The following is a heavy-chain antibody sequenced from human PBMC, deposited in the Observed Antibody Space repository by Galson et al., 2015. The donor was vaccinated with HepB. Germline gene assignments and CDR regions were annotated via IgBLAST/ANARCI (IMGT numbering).Heavy chain of an antibody. V-gene: IGHV3-23*01. CDR2: ISGSGGST. CDR3: ANQRYSSSWYNYYGMYV. J-gene: IGHJ6*02. Sequence: SLRLSCAASGFTFSIYAMYWVRQAPGKGLEWVSAISGSGGSTYYADSVKGRFTISRDNSRNTLYLQMNSLRAEDTAVYYCANQRYSSSWYNYYGMYVWGQGTTVTVSS. D-gene: IGHD6-13*01. CDR1: GFTFSIYA.